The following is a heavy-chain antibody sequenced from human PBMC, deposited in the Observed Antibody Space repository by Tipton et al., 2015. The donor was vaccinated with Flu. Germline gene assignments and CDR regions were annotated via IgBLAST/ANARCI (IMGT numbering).Heavy chain of an antibody. CDR3: ARGGYNLVY. J-gene: IGHJ4*02. D-gene: IGHD5-24*01. CDR1: GDSISSYY. V-gene: IGHV4-4*07. CDR2: IYSSGST. Sequence: GLVKPSETLSLTCTVSGDSISSYYWSWIRQPAGKGLEGIGRIYSSGSTNYNPSLKSRVTMSVDTSKNQFSRKLNSVAAGDTAVYYCARGGYNLVYWGQGTLVTVSS.